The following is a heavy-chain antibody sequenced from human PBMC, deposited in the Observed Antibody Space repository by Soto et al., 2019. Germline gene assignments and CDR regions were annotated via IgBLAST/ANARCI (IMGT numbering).Heavy chain of an antibody. CDR1: ALTASKNY. CDR3: ARGGSGSDWDYYGMDV. Sequence: EVQLVESGGGLVQPGGSLRLSCAGSALTASKNYMSWVRHPPGKGLEWVSVIYSGGTTYYADSVKDRFSISRDNTKSTLYLQMDNLRAGDTAVYYCARGGSGSDWDYYGMDVWGQGTTVTVSS. V-gene: IGHV3-66*01. D-gene: IGHD3-10*01. CDR2: IYSGGTT. J-gene: IGHJ6*02.